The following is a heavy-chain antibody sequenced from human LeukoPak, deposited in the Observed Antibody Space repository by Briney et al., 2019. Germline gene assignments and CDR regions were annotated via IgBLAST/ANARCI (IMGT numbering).Heavy chain of an antibody. D-gene: IGHD3-10*01. V-gene: IGHV1-18*01. CDR2: ISAYNGNT. CDR3: ARTGYGSGTYYIDY. CDR1: GHTFTSYG. Sequence: ASVKVSCKASGHTFTSYGISWVRQAPGQGLEWMGWISAYNGNTNYAQKLQGRVTMTTDTSTSTAYMELRSLRSDTAVYYCARTGYGSGTYYIDYWGQGTLVTVSS. J-gene: IGHJ4*02.